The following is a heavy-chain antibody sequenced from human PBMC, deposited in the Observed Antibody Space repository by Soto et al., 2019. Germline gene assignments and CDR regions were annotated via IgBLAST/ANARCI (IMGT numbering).Heavy chain of an antibody. J-gene: IGHJ4*02. CDR1: GYSFSRSW. CDR3: ARHAGNSWKGDYFDY. CDR2: IDPNDSQT. Sequence: GESLKISCQASGYSFSRSWIGWVRQMPGKGLEWMGIIDPNDSQTIYSPSFQGQVTISADKSIDTAYLQWGSLKTSDTAMYYCARHAGNSWKGDYFDYWGQGALVTVSS. V-gene: IGHV5-51*01. D-gene: IGHD6-13*01.